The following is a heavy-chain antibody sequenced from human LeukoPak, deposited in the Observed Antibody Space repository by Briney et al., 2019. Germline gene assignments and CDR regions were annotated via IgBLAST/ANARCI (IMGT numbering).Heavy chain of an antibody. D-gene: IGHD3-22*01. CDR1: GFRFSTYW. J-gene: IGHJ4*02. V-gene: IGHV3-7*01. Sequence: PGGSLRLSCAASGFRFSTYWMSWVRQAPGKGLEWVANIKQDGSETYYVDYVRGRFTISRDNAKNSLYLQMNSLRAEDTAVYYCVRAQYSYDASGYYGDYWGRGSLVTVSS. CDR2: IKQDGSET. CDR3: VRAQYSYDASGYYGDY.